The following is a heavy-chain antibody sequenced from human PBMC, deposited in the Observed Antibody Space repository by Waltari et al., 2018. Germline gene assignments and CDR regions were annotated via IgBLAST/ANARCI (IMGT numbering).Heavy chain of an antibody. V-gene: IGHV6-1*01. CDR3: ARGVAGSGFNY. Sequence: QVQLQQSGPGLVKPSQTLSLTCAISGDSVSSSSAAWNWIRQSPSGGLEWLGRTYYRSRWYNDYAVSVKSRITVNPDTSKNQFSLQLSSMTPDDTAVYYCARGVAGSGFNYWGQGTLVTVSS. CDR2: TYYRSRWYN. CDR1: GDSVSSSSAA. J-gene: IGHJ4*02. D-gene: IGHD6-19*01.